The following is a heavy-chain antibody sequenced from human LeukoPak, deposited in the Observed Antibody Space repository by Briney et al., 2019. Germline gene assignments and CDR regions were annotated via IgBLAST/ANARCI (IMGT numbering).Heavy chain of an antibody. Sequence: SVKVSCKASGGTFSSYAISWVRQAPGQGLEWMGGIIPIFGTANYAQKFQGRVTITADESTSTAYMDLSSLRSEDTAVYYCAGTAGHCSGGSCYLELDYWGQGTLVTVSS. CDR1: GGTFSSYA. V-gene: IGHV1-69*13. CDR3: AGTAGHCSGGSCYLELDY. J-gene: IGHJ4*02. D-gene: IGHD2-15*01. CDR2: IIPIFGTA.